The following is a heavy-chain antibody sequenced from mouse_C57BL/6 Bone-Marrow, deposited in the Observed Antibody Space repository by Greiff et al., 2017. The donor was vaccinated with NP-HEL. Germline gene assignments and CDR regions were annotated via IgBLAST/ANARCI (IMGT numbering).Heavy chain of an antibody. V-gene: IGHV1-64*01. CDR1: GYTFTSYW. CDR3: ASYHGSSSPYYFDY. CDR2: IHPNSGST. D-gene: IGHD1-1*01. J-gene: IGHJ2*01. Sequence: QVQLKQPGAELVKPGASVKLSCKASGYTFTSYWMHWVKQRPGQGLEWIGMIHPNSGSTNYNEKFKSKATLTVDKSSSTAYMQLSSLTSEDSAVYYCASYHGSSSPYYFDYWGKGTTLTVSS.